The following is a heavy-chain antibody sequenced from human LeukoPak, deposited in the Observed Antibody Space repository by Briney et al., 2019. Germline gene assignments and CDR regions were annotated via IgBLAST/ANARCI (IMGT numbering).Heavy chain of an antibody. J-gene: IGHJ4*02. D-gene: IGHD2-2*03. CDR1: GGSFSGYY. CDR2: IYYSGST. Sequence: SETLSLTCAVSGGSFSGYYWTWVRQPPGKGLEWIGEIYYSGSTNYNPSLKSRVTISVDTSKNQFSLMLRSLTAPDTAGYYCVGFNSVDYWGQGTLVTVSS. V-gene: IGHV4-34*01. CDR3: VGFNSVDY.